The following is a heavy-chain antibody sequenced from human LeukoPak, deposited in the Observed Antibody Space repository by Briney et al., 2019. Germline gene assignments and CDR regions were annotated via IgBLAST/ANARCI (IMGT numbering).Heavy chain of an antibody. Sequence: ASVKVSCKASHYTFTSYGISWVRQAPGQGLEWMGWISAYNGNTNFAQKLQGRVTMTTDTSTSTAYMELRSLRSDDTAVYYCAREPRSGTFDIWGQGTMVTVSS. CDR1: HYTFTSYG. D-gene: IGHD3-10*01. CDR2: ISAYNGNT. J-gene: IGHJ3*02. CDR3: AREPRSGTFDI. V-gene: IGHV1-18*01.